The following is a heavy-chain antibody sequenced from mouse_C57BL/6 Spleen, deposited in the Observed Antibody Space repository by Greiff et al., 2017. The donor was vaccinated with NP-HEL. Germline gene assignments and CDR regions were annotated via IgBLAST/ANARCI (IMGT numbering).Heavy chain of an antibody. V-gene: IGHV1-52*01. CDR2: IDPSDSDT. CDR3: ARSDDYYSSYVGPWFAY. J-gene: IGHJ3*01. D-gene: IGHD2-5*01. CDR1: GYTFTSYW. Sequence: QVQLQQPGAELVRPGSSVKLSCKASGYTFTSYWMHWVKQRPIQGLEWIGNIDPSDSDTHYNQKFKDKATLTVDKSSSTAYMQLSSLTSEDSAFFYGARSDDYYSSYVGPWFAYWGQGTLVTVSA.